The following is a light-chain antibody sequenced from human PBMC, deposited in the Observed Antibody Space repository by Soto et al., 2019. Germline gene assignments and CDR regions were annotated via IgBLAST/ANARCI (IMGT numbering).Light chain of an antibody. V-gene: IGLV2-14*01. CDR2: EVS. J-gene: IGLJ1*01. Sequence: QSALTQPASVSGSPGQSSTISCTGTSSDVGGYNYVSWYQQHPGKAPKLMIYEVSNRPSGVSNRFSGSKSGNTASLTISGLQAEDEADYYCSSYTSSSNVFGTGTKLTVL. CDR3: SSYTSSSNV. CDR1: SSDVGGYNY.